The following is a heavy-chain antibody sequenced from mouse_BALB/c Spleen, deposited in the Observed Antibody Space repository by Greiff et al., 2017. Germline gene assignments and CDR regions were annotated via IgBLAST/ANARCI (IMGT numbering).Heavy chain of an antibody. D-gene: IGHD3-3*01. Sequence: EVQGVESGGGLVKPGGSLKLSCAASGFTFSSYAMSWVRQSPEKRLEWVAEISSGGSYTYYPDTVTGRFTISRDNAKNTLYLEMSSLRSEDTAMYYCARERDPYAMDYWGQGTSVTVSS. J-gene: IGHJ4*01. V-gene: IGHV5-9-4*01. CDR1: GFTFSSYA. CDR3: ARERDPYAMDY. CDR2: ISSGGSYT.